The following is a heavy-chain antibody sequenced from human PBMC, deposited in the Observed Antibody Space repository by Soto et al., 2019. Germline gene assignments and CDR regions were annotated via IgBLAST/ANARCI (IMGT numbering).Heavy chain of an antibody. CDR3: ARDPRPGDYYFDY. CDR2: IWFAGSNK. CDR1: GFMFSHYG. D-gene: IGHD4-17*01. Sequence: GGSLRLSCAASGFMFSHYGMHWVRQAPGKGLEWVAVIWFAGSNKYYADSVKGRFTISRDNFKNTLSLHMNSLRAEDTAVYYCARDPRPGDYYFDYWGQGALVTVSS. V-gene: IGHV3-33*01. J-gene: IGHJ4*02.